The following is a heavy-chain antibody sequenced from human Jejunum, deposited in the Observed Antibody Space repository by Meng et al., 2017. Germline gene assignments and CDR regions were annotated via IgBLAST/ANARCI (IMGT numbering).Heavy chain of an antibody. CDR3: ARDFEALNGV. V-gene: IGHV4-4*02. D-gene: IGHD2-8*01. J-gene: IGHJ1*01. CDR2: IYHSGTT. Sequence: QVQLQGSGPGLVKPWGTLSLTFAVSGDSISSSYWWSWVRQSPGKGLEWIGEIYHSGTTNYNPSLKSRVTLSVDKSKNQFSLNLSSVTAADTAVYFCARDFEALNGVWGQGTLVTVSS. CDR1: GDSISSSYW.